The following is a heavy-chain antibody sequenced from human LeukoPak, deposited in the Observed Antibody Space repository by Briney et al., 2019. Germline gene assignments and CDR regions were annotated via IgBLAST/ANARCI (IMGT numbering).Heavy chain of an antibody. Sequence: GGSLRLSCAASGFTFSNAWMSWVRQAPGKGLEWVGRIKSKTDGGTTDYAAPVKGRFTISRVDSKNTLYLQMNSLKTEDTAVYYCTTAPNIVVVPAAAPWGQGTLVTVSS. CDR1: GFTFSNAW. CDR3: TTAPNIVVVPAAAP. CDR2: IKSKTDGGTT. J-gene: IGHJ5*02. V-gene: IGHV3-15*01. D-gene: IGHD2-2*01.